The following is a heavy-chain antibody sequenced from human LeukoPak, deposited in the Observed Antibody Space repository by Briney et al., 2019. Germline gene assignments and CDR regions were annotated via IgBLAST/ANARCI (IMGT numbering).Heavy chain of an antibody. D-gene: IGHD5/OR15-5a*01. CDR2: ISTSGRAT. V-gene: IGHV3-23*01. CDR1: GFAFSTYA. J-gene: IGHJ4*02. CDR3: AKARGSSVYVQFDY. Sequence: GGSLRLSCAASGFAFSTYAMTWVRQAPERGLQWVSTISTSGRATYYADSVEGRFTISRDNSKNTLYLQMNSLRADDTAVYYCAKARGSSVYVQFDYWGQGTQVTVSP.